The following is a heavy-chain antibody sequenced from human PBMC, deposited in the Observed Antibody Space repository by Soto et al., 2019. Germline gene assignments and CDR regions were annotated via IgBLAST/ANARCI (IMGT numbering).Heavy chain of an antibody. CDR3: AKANYGDPPNPFDY. V-gene: IGHV3-23*01. CDR1: GFTFSSYV. J-gene: IGHJ4*02. D-gene: IGHD4-17*01. Sequence: EVQLLESGGGLVQPGGSLRLSCAASGFTFSSYVMSWVRQAPGKGLEWVSAISGSGDSTYYADSVKGRFTISRDNSKNTLSLQRNSLRAEDTDVYYCAKANYGDPPNPFDYWGQGTLVTVSS. CDR2: ISGSGDST.